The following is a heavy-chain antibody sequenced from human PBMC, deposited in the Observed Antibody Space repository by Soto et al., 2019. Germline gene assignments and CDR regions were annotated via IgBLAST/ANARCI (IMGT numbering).Heavy chain of an antibody. Sequence: WGSLRLSCSASGFIFSNYPMHWVRMAPGQGLEYVAGITSHGITQYYADSLRDRFIISSDDSKNTLDLQMSGLRTEDTAVYYCGKDQGSGTYFSPLAENALDVWGQGTTVTVSS. V-gene: IGHV3-64D*06. CDR2: ITSHGITQ. D-gene: IGHD3-10*01. CDR3: GKDQGSGTYFSPLAENALDV. CDR1: GFIFSNYP. J-gene: IGHJ6*02.